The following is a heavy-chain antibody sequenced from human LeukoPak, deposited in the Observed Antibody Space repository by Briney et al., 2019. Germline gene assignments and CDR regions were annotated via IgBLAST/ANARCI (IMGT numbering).Heavy chain of an antibody. Sequence: SETLSLTCTVSGDSISTYYWTWIRQPPGKGLEWIGYIHYSGSTNYNPSLKSRVTISVDTSKNQFSLKLSSVTAADTAVYFCARGRFFSTGNCYGHFYSMDVWGQGTTVTVSS. J-gene: IGHJ6*02. CDR2: IHYSGST. V-gene: IGHV4-59*01. CDR1: GDSISTYY. CDR3: ARGRFFSTGNCYGHFYSMDV. D-gene: IGHD4-17*01.